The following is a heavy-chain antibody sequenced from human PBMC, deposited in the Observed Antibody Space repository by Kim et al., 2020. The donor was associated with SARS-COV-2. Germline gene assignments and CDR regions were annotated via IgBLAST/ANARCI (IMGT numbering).Heavy chain of an antibody. CDR3: ARDVIYPYGDSGLDY. V-gene: IGHV3-21*01. D-gene: IGHD4-17*01. J-gene: IGHJ4*02. Sequence: GGSLRLSCAASGFTFSSYSMNWVRQAPGKGLEWVSSISSSSSYIYYADSVKGRFTISRDNAKNSLYLQMNSLRAEDTAVYYCARDVIYPYGDSGLDYWGQGTLVTVSS. CDR2: ISSSSSYI. CDR1: GFTFSSYS.